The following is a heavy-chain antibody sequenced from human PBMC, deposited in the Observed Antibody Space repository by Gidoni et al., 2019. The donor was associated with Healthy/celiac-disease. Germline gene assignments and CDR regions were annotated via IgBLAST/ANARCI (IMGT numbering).Heavy chain of an antibody. Sequence: QVQLVQSGAEVKKPGGSVKVSCKASGYTFTDYYVHRVRQAPGQGLEWMGWINPNTGGTNCAQKFQDRVTMTRDTSISTAYMEVSRLRSDDTAIYFCVREMSRKFDPWAQGTLVTVSS. J-gene: IGHJ5*02. CDR1: GYTFTDYY. CDR2: INPNTGGT. V-gene: IGHV1-2*02. CDR3: VREMSRKFDP.